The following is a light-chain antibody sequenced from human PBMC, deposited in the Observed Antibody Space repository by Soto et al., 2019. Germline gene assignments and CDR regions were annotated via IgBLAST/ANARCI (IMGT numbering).Light chain of an antibody. Sequence: EIVKTQSPATLSVSPGERATLSCRASQSVSSNLAWYQQKPGQAPRLLIYGASTRATGIPARFSGSGSGTEFTLTFSSLQSEDFAVYYCQQYNNWPCTFGQGTKLEIK. CDR3: QQYNNWPCT. V-gene: IGKV3-15*01. CDR2: GAS. J-gene: IGKJ2*02. CDR1: QSVSSN.